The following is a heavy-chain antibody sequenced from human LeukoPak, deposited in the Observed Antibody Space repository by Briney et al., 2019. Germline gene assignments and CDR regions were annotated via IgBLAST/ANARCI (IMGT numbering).Heavy chain of an antibody. CDR1: GFTFSSYW. V-gene: IGHV3-74*01. J-gene: IGHJ4*02. CDR2: INSDGGST. CDR3: ARRIQGMAPYYFDY. D-gene: IGHD5-24*01. Sequence: GGSQRLSCTASGFTFSSYWMYWVRQPPGKGLVWVSRINSDGGSTSYADSVKGRFTISRDNAKNTLYLQMNSLRAEDTAVYYCARRIQGMAPYYFDYWGQGTLVTVSS.